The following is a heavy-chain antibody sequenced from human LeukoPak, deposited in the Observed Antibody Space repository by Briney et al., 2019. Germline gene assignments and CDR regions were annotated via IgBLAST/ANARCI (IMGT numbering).Heavy chain of an antibody. CDR3: ATDESNSFFY. CDR2: IRSKAYGGTT. D-gene: IGHD2/OR15-2a*01. Sequence: PGGSLRLSCTTSGFSFGDYAMSWFRQAPGKGLEWVGFIRSKAYGGTTEYAASVKGRFTISRDDSKNTLCLQMNSLQTEDTAMYYCATDESNSFFYWGQGTLVTVSS. CDR1: GFSFGDYA. J-gene: IGHJ4*02. V-gene: IGHV3-49*03.